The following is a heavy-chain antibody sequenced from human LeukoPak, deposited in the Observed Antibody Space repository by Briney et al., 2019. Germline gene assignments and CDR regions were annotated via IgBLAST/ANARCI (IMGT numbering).Heavy chain of an antibody. D-gene: IGHD3-22*01. CDR1: GYSISSGYY. CDR2: IYHSGRT. J-gene: IGHJ4*02. CDR3: TGKYYYDSSGYYYADY. Sequence: KPSETLSLTCTVSGYSISSGYYWGWIRQSPGKGLEWIGSIYHSGRTYYNPSLKSRLTISLDTSKNQFSLKLSSVTAADTAVYYCTGKYYYDSSGYYYADYWGQGTLVTVSS. V-gene: IGHV4-38-2*02.